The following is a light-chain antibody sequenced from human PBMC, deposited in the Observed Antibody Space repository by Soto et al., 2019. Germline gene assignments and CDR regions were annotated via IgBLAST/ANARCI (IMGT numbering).Light chain of an antibody. Sequence: QSALTQPRSVSGSPGQSVTSSCTGTSSDDGGYNYVSWYQRHPGKAPKLLSYDVNKRPSGVPDRFSGSKSGNTASLTISGLQSEDAADYYCCSYAGSYTLSVFGGGTKLTVL. V-gene: IGLV2-11*01. CDR1: SSDDGGYNY. CDR2: DVN. CDR3: CSYAGSYTLSV. J-gene: IGLJ2*01.